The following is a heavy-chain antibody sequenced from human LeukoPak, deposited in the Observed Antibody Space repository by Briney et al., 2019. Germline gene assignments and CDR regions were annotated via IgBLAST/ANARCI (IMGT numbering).Heavy chain of an antibody. J-gene: IGHJ4*02. CDR2: INSDGSST. V-gene: IGHV3-74*01. CDR1: GFTFSGYW. D-gene: IGHD3-22*01. Sequence: AGGSLRLSCAASGFTFSGYWMHWVRQAPGKGLVWVLRINSDGSSTSYADSVKGRFTISRDNAKNSLYLQMNSLRAEDTAVYYCARDRDYYYDSSGNGEDYWGQGTLVTVSS. CDR3: ARDRDYYYDSSGNGEDY.